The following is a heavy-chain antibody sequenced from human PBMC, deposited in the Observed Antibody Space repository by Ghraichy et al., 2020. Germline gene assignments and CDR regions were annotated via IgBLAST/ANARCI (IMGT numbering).Heavy chain of an antibody. Sequence: SETLSLTCAVYGGSFSGYYWSWIRQPPGKGLEWLVENNHSGSTNYNPSLKSRVTISVDTSKNQFSLTLSSVTAADTAVYFCARGRGDGRWNWFDPWGQGTLVTVSS. V-gene: IGHV4-34*01. J-gene: IGHJ5*02. CDR1: GGSFSGYY. D-gene: IGHD2-21*02. CDR2: NNHSGST. CDR3: ARGRGDGRWNWFDP.